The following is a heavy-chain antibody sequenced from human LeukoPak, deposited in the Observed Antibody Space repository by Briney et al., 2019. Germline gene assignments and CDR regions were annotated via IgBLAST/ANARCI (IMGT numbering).Heavy chain of an antibody. Sequence: ASVKVSCKASGYTFTSYDINWVRQAPGQGLEWMGWINPYNGDTNYAQKFRGRVTMTRDTSISTAYMEVSSLRSDDTAVYYCARTRGSHISMAYLDYWGQGTLVTVSS. CDR1: GYTFTSYD. D-gene: IGHD2/OR15-2a*01. J-gene: IGHJ4*02. CDR3: ARTRGSHISMAYLDY. CDR2: INPYNGDT. V-gene: IGHV1-2*02.